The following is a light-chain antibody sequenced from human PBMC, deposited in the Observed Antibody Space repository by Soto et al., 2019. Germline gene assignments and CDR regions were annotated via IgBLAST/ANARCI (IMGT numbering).Light chain of an antibody. CDR2: EVN. V-gene: IGLV2-18*02. CDR3: SSYTSSDTWV. Sequence: QAVVTQPPSVSGSPGQSVAISCTGTSSDVGNYNRVSWYQQPPGTAPKLMIYEVNNRPSGVPDRFSGSKSGNTASLTISGLQADDEADYYCSSYTSSDTWVFGGGTKVTVL. CDR1: SSDVGNYNR. J-gene: IGLJ3*02.